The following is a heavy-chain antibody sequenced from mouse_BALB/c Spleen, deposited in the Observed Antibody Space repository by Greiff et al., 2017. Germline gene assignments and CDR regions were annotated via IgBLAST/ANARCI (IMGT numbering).Heavy chain of an antibody. D-gene: IGHD2-3*01. CDR3: ARDGYYVYYAMDY. J-gene: IGHJ4*01. CDR1: GFNIKDTY. V-gene: IGHV14-3*02. CDR2: IDPANGNT. Sequence: EVQLQQSGAELVKPGASVKLSCTASGFNIKDTYMHWVKQRPEQGLEWIGRIDPANGNTKYDPKFQGKATITADTSSNTAYLQLSSLTSEDTAVYYCARDGYYVYYAMDYWGQGTSVTVSS.